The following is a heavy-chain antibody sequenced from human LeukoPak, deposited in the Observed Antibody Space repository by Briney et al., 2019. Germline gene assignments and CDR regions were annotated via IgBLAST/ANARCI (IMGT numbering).Heavy chain of an antibody. CDR1: GGSISSSSYY. V-gene: IGHV4-39*07. D-gene: IGHD3-22*01. CDR3: ASSHLYYYDSSGYYKGQDYFDY. CDR2: IYTSGST. J-gene: IGHJ4*02. Sequence: SETLSLTCTVSGGSISSSSYYWGWIRQPPGKGLEWIGRIYTSGSTNYNPSLKSRVTISVDTSKNQFSLKLSSVTAADTAVYYCASSHLYYYDSSGYYKGQDYFDYWGQGTLVAVSS.